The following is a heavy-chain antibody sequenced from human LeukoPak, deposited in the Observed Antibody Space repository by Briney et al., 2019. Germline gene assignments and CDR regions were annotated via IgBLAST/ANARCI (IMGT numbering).Heavy chain of an antibody. CDR2: IYDTGST. Sequence: PSETLSLTCSVSGGSVSSGSYYWSWIRQPPGKGLEWIGYIYDTGSTNYNPSLKSRVTISIDTSKSQFSLKVSSVTAADTAVYYCARGKVAAYSRAFDIWGPGTMVTVSS. CDR1: GGSVSSGSYY. J-gene: IGHJ3*02. V-gene: IGHV4-61*01. D-gene: IGHD2-15*01. CDR3: ARGKVAAYSRAFDI.